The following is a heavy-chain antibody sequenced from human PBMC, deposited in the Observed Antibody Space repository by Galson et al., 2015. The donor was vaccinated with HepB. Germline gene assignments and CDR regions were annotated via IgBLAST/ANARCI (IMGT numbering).Heavy chain of an antibody. CDR1: GFTFSSYA. D-gene: IGHD1-26*01. CDR2: ISGSGGTT. J-gene: IGHJ5*02. CDR3: AKESSGSYAES. V-gene: IGHV3-23*01. Sequence: SLRLSCAGSGFTFSSYAMSWVRQAPGRGLEWVSAISGSGGTTYYADSVKGRFTISRDNSKNTLYLQMNSLRAEDTAVYYCAKESSGSYAESWGQGTLVIVSA.